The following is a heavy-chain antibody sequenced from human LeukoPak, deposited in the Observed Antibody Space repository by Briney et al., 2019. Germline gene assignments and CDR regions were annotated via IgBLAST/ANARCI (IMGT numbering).Heavy chain of an antibody. D-gene: IGHD3-22*01. J-gene: IGHJ4*02. CDR3: RRSDSNGETVDY. V-gene: IGHV1-69*05. CDR1: GGTFSSYA. CDR2: IIPIFGTA. Sequence: ASVKVSCKASGGTFSSYAISWVRQAPGQGLEWMGGIIPIFGTANYAQKFQGRVMITTDESTSTAYMELSSLRSEDTAVYYCRRSDSNGETVDYWGQGTLVTVSS.